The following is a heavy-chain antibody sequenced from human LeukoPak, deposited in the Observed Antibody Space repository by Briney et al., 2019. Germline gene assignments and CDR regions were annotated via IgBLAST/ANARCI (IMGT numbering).Heavy chain of an antibody. CDR2: TNTDGSSI. CDR1: GFTFSTFW. V-gene: IGHV3-74*01. Sequence: PGGSLRLSCAASGFTFSTFWMHWVRQAPGKGLVWVSRTNTDGSSITYADSVKGRFSTSRDNAKSTLFLQMNSLRTEDTAVYYCAKGGYSGSPYGYYDYWGQGTLVTVSS. CDR3: AKGGYSGSPYGYYDY. J-gene: IGHJ4*02. D-gene: IGHD1-26*01.